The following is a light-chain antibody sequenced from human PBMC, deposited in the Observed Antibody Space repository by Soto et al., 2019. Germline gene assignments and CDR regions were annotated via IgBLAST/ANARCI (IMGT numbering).Light chain of an antibody. Sequence: EIVLTQSPATLPLSPGERATLSCRASQSVGSSLAWYQQKPGQAPRLLIYDASNRATGIPARFSGSGSGTDFTLTITSLEPEDFAVYYCQQRSNWPPYTFGQGTKLEIK. CDR1: QSVGSS. CDR3: QQRSNWPPYT. J-gene: IGKJ2*01. CDR2: DAS. V-gene: IGKV3-11*01.